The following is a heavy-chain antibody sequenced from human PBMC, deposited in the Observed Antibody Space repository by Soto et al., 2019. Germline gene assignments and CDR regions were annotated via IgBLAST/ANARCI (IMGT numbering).Heavy chain of an antibody. Sequence: QVQLVQSGAEVKKPGSSVKVSCKASGGTFSSYAISWVRQAPGQGLEWMGGIIPIFGTANYAQKFQGRVTITADESTRTAYMELSSLRSEDTAVYYCARVGRTYYDFWSGYYGMDVWGQGTTVTVSS. D-gene: IGHD3-3*01. V-gene: IGHV1-69*01. J-gene: IGHJ6*02. CDR3: ARVGRTYYDFWSGYYGMDV. CDR2: IIPIFGTA. CDR1: GGTFSSYA.